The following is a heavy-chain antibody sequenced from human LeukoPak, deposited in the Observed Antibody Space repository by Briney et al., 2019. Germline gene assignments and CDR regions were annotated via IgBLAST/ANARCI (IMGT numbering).Heavy chain of an antibody. CDR3: ARDSRLSTGVSDY. CDR1: GFTVSSNF. D-gene: IGHD1-14*01. V-gene: IGHV3-66*02. J-gene: IGHJ4*02. CDR2: IYSGGST. Sequence: PGGSLRLSCAVSGFTVSSNFMSWVRQAPGKGLEWVSVIYSGGSTYYADSVKGRFTISRDNSKNTLYLQMNSLIAEDTAVYYCARDSRLSTGVSDYWGQGTLVTVSS.